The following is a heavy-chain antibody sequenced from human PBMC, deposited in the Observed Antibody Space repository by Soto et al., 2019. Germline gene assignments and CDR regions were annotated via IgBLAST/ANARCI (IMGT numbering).Heavy chain of an antibody. J-gene: IGHJ4*02. CDR1: GFTFTSSA. CDR3: AAVRGIFGYFDWLLRGAFDY. CDR2: IVVGSGNT. Sequence: ASVKVSCQASGFTFTSSAVQWVRQASGQRLEWIGWIVVGSGNTNYAQKFQERVTITRDMSTSTAYMELSSLRSEDTAVYYCAAVRGIFGYFDWLLRGAFDYWGQGTLVTVSS. D-gene: IGHD3-9*01. V-gene: IGHV1-58*01.